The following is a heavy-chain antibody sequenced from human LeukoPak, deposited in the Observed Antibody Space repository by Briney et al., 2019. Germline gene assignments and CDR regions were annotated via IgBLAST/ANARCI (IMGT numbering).Heavy chain of an antibody. D-gene: IGHD3-3*01. J-gene: IGHJ6*02. CDR1: GYTFTSYG. CDR3: ARELRDYDFWSGKDYYYGMDV. CDR2: ISAYNGNT. Sequence: ASVKVSCKASGYTFTSYGISWVRQAPGQGLEWMGWISAYNGNTNYAQKLQGRVTMTTDTSTSTAYMEPRSLRSDDTAVYYCARELRDYDFWSGKDYYYGMDVWGQGTTVTVSS. V-gene: IGHV1-18*01.